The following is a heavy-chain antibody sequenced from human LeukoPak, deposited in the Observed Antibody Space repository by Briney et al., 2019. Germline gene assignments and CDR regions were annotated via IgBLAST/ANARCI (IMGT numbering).Heavy chain of an antibody. CDR1: GYSFSDYY. CDR3: ARVSWTTGGLGY. Sequence: ASVTVSFKASGYSFSDYYIQWVRQVPGQGPEWMGWGNPDSGGSICAQRFQGRVTLTRDTSINTAYLELTSLKSDDTALYFCARVSWTTGGLGYWGQGTLVTVSS. D-gene: IGHD4-11*01. V-gene: IGHV1-2*02. CDR2: GNPDSGGS. J-gene: IGHJ4*02.